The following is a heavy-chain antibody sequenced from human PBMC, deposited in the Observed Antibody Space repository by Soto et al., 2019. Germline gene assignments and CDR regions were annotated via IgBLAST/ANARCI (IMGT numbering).Heavy chain of an antibody. CDR2: IYYSGSA. Sequence: PSETLSLTCTVSGGSISSGGYYWSWIRQHPGKGLEWIGYIYYSGSAYYNPSLKSRVTISVDTSKNQFSLRLSSVTAADTAVYYCARGRFLEWLLSGWFDPWGQGTLVTVSS. V-gene: IGHV4-31*03. CDR3: ARGRFLEWLLSGWFDP. CDR1: GGSISSGGYY. D-gene: IGHD3-3*01. J-gene: IGHJ5*02.